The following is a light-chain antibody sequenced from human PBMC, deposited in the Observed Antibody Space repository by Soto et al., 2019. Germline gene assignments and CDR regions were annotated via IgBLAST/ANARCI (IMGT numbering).Light chain of an antibody. CDR2: DVN. Sequence: QSALTQPASVSGSPGQSITISFTGTISDIGGYNFISWYQHHPGKAPKLVIYDVNNRPSGISYRFSGSKSGNTAYLTISGLQAEDEADYYCASYTRTTTLVFGGGTKLTVL. V-gene: IGLV2-14*01. CDR3: ASYTRTTTLV. J-gene: IGLJ2*01. CDR1: ISDIGGYNF.